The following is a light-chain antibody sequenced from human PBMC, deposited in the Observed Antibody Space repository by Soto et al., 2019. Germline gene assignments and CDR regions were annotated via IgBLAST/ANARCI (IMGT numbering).Light chain of an antibody. CDR3: QQYNYLWT. V-gene: IGKV1-5*03. J-gene: IGKJ1*01. CDR2: KAS. CDR1: QSINSG. Sequence: LQMTQSPSTLSASVGDTVTITCRASQSINSGLAWYQQKPGRAPKLLIYKASSLESGVPSRFSGSGYGTDFTLTISSLLPEDFATYYCQQYNYLWTFGQGTKVEIK.